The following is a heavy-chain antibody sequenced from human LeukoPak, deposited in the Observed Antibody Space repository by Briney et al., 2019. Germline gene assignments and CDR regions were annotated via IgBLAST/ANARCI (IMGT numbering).Heavy chain of an antibody. Sequence: GSLRLSCAASGFTFDDYTMHWVRQAPGKGLGWVSLISWDGGSTYYADSVKGRFTISRDNSKNSLYLQMNSLRTEDTALYYCAKAAPYYDILTGYPDYWGQGTLVTVSS. CDR2: ISWDGGST. J-gene: IGHJ4*02. D-gene: IGHD3-9*01. CDR1: GFTFDDYT. CDR3: AKAAPYYDILTGYPDY. V-gene: IGHV3-43*01.